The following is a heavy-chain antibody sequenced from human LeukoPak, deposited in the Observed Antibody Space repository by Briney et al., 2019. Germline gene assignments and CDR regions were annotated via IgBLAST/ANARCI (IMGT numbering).Heavy chain of an antibody. D-gene: IGHD2-8*02. CDR3: ARGRFVLVPSLERWYFDL. V-gene: IGHV3-13*01. J-gene: IGHJ2*01. CDR2: IGTEDDT. CDR1: GFTLRNYD. Sequence: PGGSLRFSCTASGFTLRNYDMHGVRQTTEKGLEWVSGIGTEDDTFYPDSVKGRFTISRENAKNSFYLQMNSLRAGDTAVYYCARGRFVLVPSLERWYFDLWGRGTLVTVSS.